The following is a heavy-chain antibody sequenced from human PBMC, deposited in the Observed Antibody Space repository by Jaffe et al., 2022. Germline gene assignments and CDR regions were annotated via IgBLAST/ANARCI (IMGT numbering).Heavy chain of an antibody. J-gene: IGHJ4*02. CDR3: ARGGDDNWNDLDY. Sequence: QVQLVQSGAEVKNPGASVTVSCKASGYIFSTYFLHWVRQAPGQRLEWMGWIDAGRGNTKYSESFQGRVTITRDTSARTVYMDLSSLRSEDTAVYHCARGGDDNWNDLDYWGQGTLITVTS. D-gene: IGHD1-20*01. CDR1: GYIFSTYF. CDR2: IDAGRGNT. V-gene: IGHV1-3*01.